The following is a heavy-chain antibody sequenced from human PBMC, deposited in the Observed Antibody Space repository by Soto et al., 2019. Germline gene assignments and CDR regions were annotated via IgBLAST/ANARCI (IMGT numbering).Heavy chain of an antibody. Sequence: PSDTLSLTSTVSGGSISSYYWSWIRQPPGKGLEWIGYIYYSGSTNYNPSLTSRVTISVDTSKNQFSLKLSSVTAADTAVYYCAREQWRGGMDVWGQVTTVTVSS. CDR3: AREQWRGGMDV. J-gene: IGHJ6*02. V-gene: IGHV4-59*01. CDR1: GGSISSYY. D-gene: IGHD6-19*01. CDR2: IYYSGST.